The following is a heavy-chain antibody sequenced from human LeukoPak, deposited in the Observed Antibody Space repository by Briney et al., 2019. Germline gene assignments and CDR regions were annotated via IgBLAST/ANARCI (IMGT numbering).Heavy chain of an antibody. Sequence: PGGSLRLSCAASGFTFSSSGMHWVRQAPGKGLEWVAFISYDGSNRYYADSVKGRFTISRDNSKNTLYLQMNSLRAEDTAVYYCAKETRGSYSDYWSQGTLVTVSS. J-gene: IGHJ4*02. D-gene: IGHD5-12*01. CDR3: AKETRGSYSDY. CDR1: GFTFSSSG. CDR2: ISYDGSNR. V-gene: IGHV3-30*02.